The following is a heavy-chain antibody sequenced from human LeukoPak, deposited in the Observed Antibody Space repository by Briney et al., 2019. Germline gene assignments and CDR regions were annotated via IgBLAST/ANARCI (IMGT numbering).Heavy chain of an antibody. Sequence: GGSLRLSCAASGFTFSSYAMHWVRQAPGKGLEWVAVISYDGSNKYYADSVKGRFTISRDNSKNTLYLQMNSLRAEDTAVYYCASYGVVDRGVDYWGQGTLVTVSS. J-gene: IGHJ4*02. CDR1: GFTFSSYA. V-gene: IGHV3-30-3*01. CDR3: ASYGVVDRGVDY. D-gene: IGHD2-15*01. CDR2: ISYDGSNK.